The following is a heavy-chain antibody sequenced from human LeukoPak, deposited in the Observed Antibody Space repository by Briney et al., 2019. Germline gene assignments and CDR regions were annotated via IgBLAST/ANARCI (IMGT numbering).Heavy chain of an antibody. V-gene: IGHV1-69*04. CDR3: ASLTSGRRFYLDY. CDR2: IIPILGIA. Sequence: ASVKVSCKASGGTFSSYAISWVRQAPGQGLEWMGRIIPILGIANYAQKFQGRVTITADKSTSTAYMELSSLRSEDTAVYYCASLTSGRRFYLDYWGQGTLVTVSS. CDR1: GGTFSSYA. J-gene: IGHJ4*02. D-gene: IGHD3-9*01.